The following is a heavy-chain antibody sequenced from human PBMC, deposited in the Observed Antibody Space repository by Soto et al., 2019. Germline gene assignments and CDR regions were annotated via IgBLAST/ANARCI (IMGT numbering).Heavy chain of an antibody. V-gene: IGHV3-30*18. D-gene: IGHD3-9*01. CDR2: ISYDGSNK. CDR3: AKDRTGYPVYYYYGMDV. CDR1: GFTFSSYG. J-gene: IGHJ6*02. Sequence: GGSLRLSCAASGFTFSSYGMHWVRQAPGKGLEWVAVISYDGSNKYYADSVKGRFTISRDNSKNTLYLQMNSLRAEDTAVYYCAKDRTGYPVYYYYGMDVWGQGTTVTVSS.